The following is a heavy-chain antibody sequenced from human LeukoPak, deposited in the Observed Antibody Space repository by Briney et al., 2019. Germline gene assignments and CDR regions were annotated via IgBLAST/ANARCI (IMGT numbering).Heavy chain of an antibody. V-gene: IGHV3-23*01. CDR3: AKSSYYDTSGSYREYYFDY. Sequence: GGSLRLSCVASGVTLSNYGMSWVRQAPGKGLEWVSAISGSGGSTYYADSVKGRFTISRDNSKNTLYLQMNSLRAEDTALYYCAKSSYYDTSGSYREYYFDYWGQGALVTVSS. J-gene: IGHJ4*02. CDR1: GVTLSNYG. D-gene: IGHD3-22*01. CDR2: ISGSGGST.